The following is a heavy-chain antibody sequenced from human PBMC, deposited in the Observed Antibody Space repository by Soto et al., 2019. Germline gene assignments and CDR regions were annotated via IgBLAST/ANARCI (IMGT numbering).Heavy chain of an antibody. D-gene: IGHD3-22*01. CDR2: IGTAGDT. V-gene: IGHV3-13*01. CDR3: ARGFYYDSSGYRHDACDI. J-gene: IGHJ3*02. CDR1: GFTFSSYD. Sequence: EVQLVESGGGLVQPGGSLRLSCAASGFTFSSYDMHWVRQATGKGLEWVSAIGTAGDTYYPGSVKGRFTISRENAKNSLYLQMNCLRAGDTAVYYCARGFYYDSSGYRHDACDILGQGTMVTVSS.